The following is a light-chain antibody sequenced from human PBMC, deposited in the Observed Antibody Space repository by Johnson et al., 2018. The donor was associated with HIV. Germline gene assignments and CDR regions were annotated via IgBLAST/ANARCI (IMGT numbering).Light chain of an antibody. CDR3: GTWDSSLTAV. V-gene: IGLV1-51*01. Sequence: QSVLTQPPSVSAAPGQKVIISCSGSSSNIGKNYVSWYQQLPGTAPKLLIYDNNKRPSGIPDRFSGSKSGTSATLGITGLQTGDEADYYCGTWDSSLTAVFGTGTKVTVL. CDR1: SSNIGKNY. CDR2: DNN. J-gene: IGLJ1*01.